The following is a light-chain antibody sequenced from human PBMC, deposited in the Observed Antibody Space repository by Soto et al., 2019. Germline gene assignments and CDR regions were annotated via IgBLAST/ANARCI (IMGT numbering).Light chain of an antibody. V-gene: IGLV2-14*01. J-gene: IGLJ1*01. Sequence: QSALTQPASVSGSPGQSITISCTGTSSDVGGYNYVSWYQQHPGKAPKLMIYEVSNRPSRVSNRFSGSKSGNTASLTISGLQAEDEADYYCSSYTRSSTSYVFGTGTKLTVL. CDR3: SSYTRSSTSYV. CDR1: SSDVGGYNY. CDR2: EVS.